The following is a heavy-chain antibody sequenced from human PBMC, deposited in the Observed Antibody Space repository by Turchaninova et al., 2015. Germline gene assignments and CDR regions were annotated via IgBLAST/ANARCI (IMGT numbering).Heavy chain of an antibody. CDR1: GGSFSGYY. CDR2: INHSGST. D-gene: IGHD2-8*01. Sequence: QVQLQQWGAGLLKPSETLSLTCAVYGGSFSGYYWSWIRQPPGKGLGWIGEINHSGSTNYNPSLTGRVTIAVDTSKNQFSLQLSSVTAADTAVYHCARGFNGRILYPYWGQGTLVTVSS. CDR3: ARGFNGRILYPY. J-gene: IGHJ4*02. V-gene: IGHV4-34*01.